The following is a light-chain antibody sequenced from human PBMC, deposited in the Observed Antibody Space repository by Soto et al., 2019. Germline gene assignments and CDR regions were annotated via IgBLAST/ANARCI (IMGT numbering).Light chain of an antibody. J-gene: IGKJ5*01. CDR1: QTIRKY. Sequence: IQMNHSTSSLSASVGDRITITCRASQTIRKYLNWYQQKPGKAPELLIHSASTLHTGVPSRFSGSGSGTDFALTITSLQPEDFATYYCQQSYTTPVTFGQGRRLEIK. V-gene: IGKV1-39*01. CDR2: SAS. CDR3: QQSYTTPVT.